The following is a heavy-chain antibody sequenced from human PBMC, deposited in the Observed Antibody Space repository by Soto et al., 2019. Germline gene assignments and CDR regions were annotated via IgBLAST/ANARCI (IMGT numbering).Heavy chain of an antibody. CDR2: IYHSGST. D-gene: IGHD3-22*01. CDR3: ARGHLYYYDSSGCYFDY. Sequence: QVQLQESGPGLVKPSGTLSLTCAVSGGSISNSNWWSWVRQPPGKGLEWIGEIYHSGSTNYNPSPKSRVTISVDESKNQFSLKLSSVTAADTAVYYCARGHLYYYDSSGCYFDYWGQGTLVTFSS. J-gene: IGHJ4*02. V-gene: IGHV4-4*02. CDR1: GGSISNSNW.